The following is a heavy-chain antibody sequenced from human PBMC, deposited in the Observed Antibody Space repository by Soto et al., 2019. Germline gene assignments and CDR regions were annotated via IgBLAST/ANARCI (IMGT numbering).Heavy chain of an antibody. D-gene: IGHD3-9*01. V-gene: IGHV4-39*01. J-gene: IGHJ4*02. Sequence: QLQLQESGPGLVKPSETLSLTCTVSGGSVSSSSYYWGWVRQPPGKGLEWIGSVYYSGSTYYNPSPESRVTISVDKSKTQCSLKLMSLSAADTAVYYCGRLEGLATISYYFDYWGQGALVTVSS. CDR2: VYYSGST. CDR3: GRLEGLATISYYFDY. CDR1: GGSVSSSSYY.